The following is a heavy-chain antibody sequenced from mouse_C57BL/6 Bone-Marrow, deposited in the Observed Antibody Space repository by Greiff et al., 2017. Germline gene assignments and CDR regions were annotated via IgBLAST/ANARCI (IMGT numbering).Heavy chain of an antibody. D-gene: IGHD1-1*01. Sequence: VQLQQSGPELVKPGDSVKISCKASGYSFTGYFMNWVMQSHGKSLEWIGRINPYNGDTFYNQKFQGKATLTVDKSSSTAHMELRSLTSEDSAVYYCARKDYYGSISFAYWGQGTLVTVSA. J-gene: IGHJ3*01. CDR3: ARKDYYGSISFAY. V-gene: IGHV1-20*01. CDR2: INPYNGDT. CDR1: GYSFTGYF.